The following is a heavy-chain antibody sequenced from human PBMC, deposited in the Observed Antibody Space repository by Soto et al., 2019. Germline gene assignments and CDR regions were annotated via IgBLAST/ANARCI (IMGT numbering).Heavy chain of an antibody. CDR2: INLNSGDT. CDR1: GHTFSDYS. CDR3: ARDLGGYDLYGPDS. D-gene: IGHD5-12*01. Sequence: ASVKVSCKASGHTFSDYSMHWVRQAPGQGHEWMGWINLNSGDTNYAPKFQGRITMTWDKSINTAYMELTRLKSDDTAMYFCARDLGGYDLYGPDSWGQGTLVTVSS. J-gene: IGHJ4*02. V-gene: IGHV1-2*02.